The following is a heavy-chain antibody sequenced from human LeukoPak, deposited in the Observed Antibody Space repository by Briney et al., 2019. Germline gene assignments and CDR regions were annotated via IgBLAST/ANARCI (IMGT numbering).Heavy chain of an antibody. CDR3: ARDPGNNWFDP. CDR1: GYTFTSYY. Sequence: ASVKVSCKAPGYTFTSYYMHWVRQAPGQGLEWMGIINPSGGSTSYAQKFQGRVTMTRDTSTSTVYMELSSLRSEDTAVYYCARDPGNNWFDPWGQGTLVTVSS. CDR2: INPSGGST. J-gene: IGHJ5*02. V-gene: IGHV1-46*01.